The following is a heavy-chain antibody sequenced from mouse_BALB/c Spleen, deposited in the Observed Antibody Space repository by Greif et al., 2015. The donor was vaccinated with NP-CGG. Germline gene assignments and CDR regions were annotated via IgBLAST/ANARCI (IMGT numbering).Heavy chain of an antibody. V-gene: IGHV1-7*01. CDR1: GYTFTSYW. Sequence: QVQLQQSGAELAKPGASVKMSCKASGYTFTSYWMHWVKQRPGQGLEWIGYINPSTGYTEYNQKFKDKATLTAEKSSSTAYMQLSSLTSEDSAVYYCARRDGSDGFDYWGQGTTLTVSS. J-gene: IGHJ2*01. D-gene: IGHD2-2*01. CDR2: INPSTGYT. CDR3: ARRDGSDGFDY.